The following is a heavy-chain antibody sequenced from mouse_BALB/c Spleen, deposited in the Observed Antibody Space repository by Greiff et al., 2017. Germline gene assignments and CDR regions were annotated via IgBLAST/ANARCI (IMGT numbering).Heavy chain of an antibody. J-gene: IGHJ4*01. CDR3: ARLGDYDFYAMDY. D-gene: IGHD2-4*01. V-gene: IGHV5-17*02. CDR1: GFTFSSFG. Sequence: EVKLMESGGGLVQPGGSRKLSCAASGFTFSSFGMHWVRQAPEKGLEWVAYISSGSSTIYYADTVKGRFTISRDNPKNTLFLQMTSLRSEDTAMYYCARLGDYDFYAMDYWGQGTSVTVSS. CDR2: ISSGSSTI.